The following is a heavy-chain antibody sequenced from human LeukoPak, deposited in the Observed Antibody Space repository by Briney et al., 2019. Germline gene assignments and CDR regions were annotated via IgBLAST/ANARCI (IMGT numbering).Heavy chain of an antibody. CDR1: GGSISSGGYY. V-gene: IGHV4-31*03. CDR3: ARVVGGSGSSPFDY. Sequence: SETLSLTCTVSGGSISSGGYYWTWIRQHPGKGLEWIGNTYYSGSTYYNPSLKSRVTISVDTSKNQFSLKLSSVTAADTAVYYCARVVGGSGSSPFDYWGQGTLVTVSS. D-gene: IGHD3-10*01. J-gene: IGHJ4*02. CDR2: TYYSGST.